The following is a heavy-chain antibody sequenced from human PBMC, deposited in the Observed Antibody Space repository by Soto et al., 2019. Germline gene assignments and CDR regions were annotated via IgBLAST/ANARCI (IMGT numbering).Heavy chain of an antibody. J-gene: IGHJ5*02. D-gene: IGHD5-12*01. Sequence: QVQLQESGPGLVKPSQTLSLTCTVSGGSISSGGYYWSWIRQHPGKGLEWIGYIYYSGITYNNPSLKSRVTISVDTSKNQFSLMLGSVTAADTAVYYCARVYSGYDYRGWFDPWGQGSLVTVSS. V-gene: IGHV4-31*03. CDR3: ARVYSGYDYRGWFDP. CDR1: GGSISSGGYY. CDR2: IYYSGIT.